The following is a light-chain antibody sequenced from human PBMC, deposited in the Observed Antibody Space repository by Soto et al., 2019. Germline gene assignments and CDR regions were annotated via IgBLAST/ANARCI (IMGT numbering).Light chain of an antibody. CDR3: QQYGSSWWT. CDR2: GAS. Sequence: EFVLTQSPGTLSLSPGERATLSCRSSQSVSSSYLAWYQQKPGQAPRLLIYGASSRATGIPDRFSGSGSGTDFTLTISRLEPEDFAVYYCQQYGSSWWTFGQGTKVDIK. CDR1: QSVSSSY. J-gene: IGKJ1*01. V-gene: IGKV3-20*01.